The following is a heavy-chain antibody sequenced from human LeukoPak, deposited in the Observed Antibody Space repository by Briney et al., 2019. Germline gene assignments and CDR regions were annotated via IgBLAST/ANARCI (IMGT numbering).Heavy chain of an antibody. CDR3: ARQGGYTYGPGVY. D-gene: IGHD5-18*01. J-gene: IGHJ4*02. CDR1: GGSNRRSSYY. CDR2: IYYSGST. V-gene: IGHV4-39*01. Sequence: SETLSLTCTVTGGSNRRSSYYWGWIRQPPGKGLEWIGSIYYSGSTYYNPSLKSRVTISVDTSKNQFSLRLSSVTAADTAVYYCARQGGYTYGPGVYWGQGTLVTVSS.